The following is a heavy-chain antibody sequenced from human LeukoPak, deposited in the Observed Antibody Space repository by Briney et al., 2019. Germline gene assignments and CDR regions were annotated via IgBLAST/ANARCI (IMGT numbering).Heavy chain of an antibody. CDR3: AKELWVLGGKVAVDYHYYYMDV. V-gene: IGHV3-23*01. CDR1: GFTFSSYD. Sequence: GGSLRLSCAASGFTFSSYDMSWVRQAAGKGLEWVSAIGGSGVSTHYADSVQGRFTISRDNSKNMLYLEMNTLRAEDTAVYYCAKELWVLGGKVAVDYHYYYMDVWGKGTTVTISS. CDR2: IGGSGVST. D-gene: IGHD6-13*01. J-gene: IGHJ6*03.